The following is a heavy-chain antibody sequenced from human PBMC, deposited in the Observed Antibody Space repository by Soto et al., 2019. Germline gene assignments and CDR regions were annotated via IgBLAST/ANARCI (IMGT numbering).Heavy chain of an antibody. D-gene: IGHD3-16*01. Sequence: QVQLMQSGAEVKKPGASVKVSCKASGYTFTNYVITWVRQAPGQGLEWMGWIGAYNGNTNYPQSIQGRVTMRADTSTNTAYMELRSLRSDDTAVYFCARGVTGGLNDYWGQGTLVTVSS. V-gene: IGHV1-18*01. CDR1: GYTFTNYV. CDR3: ARGVTGGLNDY. J-gene: IGHJ4*02. CDR2: IGAYNGNT.